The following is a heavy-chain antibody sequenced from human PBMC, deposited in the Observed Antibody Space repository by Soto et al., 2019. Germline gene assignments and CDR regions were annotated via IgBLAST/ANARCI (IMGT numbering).Heavy chain of an antibody. D-gene: IGHD1-26*01. CDR3: AAGGSDDPDAFDI. CDR2: INPSGGST. J-gene: IGHJ3*02. Sequence: GASVTVSWQTARYGFTRYYMHWVRQAPGQGLEWMGIINPSGGSTSYAQKFQGRVTMTRDTSTSTVYMELSSLRSEDTAVYYCAAGGSDDPDAFDIWGQGTMVTVSS. V-gene: IGHV1-46*01. CDR1: RYGFTRYY.